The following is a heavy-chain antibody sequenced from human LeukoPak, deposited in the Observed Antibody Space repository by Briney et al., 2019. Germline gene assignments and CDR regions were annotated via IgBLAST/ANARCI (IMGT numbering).Heavy chain of an antibody. D-gene: IGHD3-10*01. CDR1: GYTFINYY. J-gene: IGHJ6*02. Sequence: ASVAVSFKASGYTFINYYMHWVRQAPGQGLEWMGIINPSGGSATYAQKIQGRVTLTRDTSTSTVYMELSSLRSDDTSVYYCAREGYGSGRRLGMDVWGQGTTVTVSS. CDR3: AREGYGSGRRLGMDV. V-gene: IGHV1-46*01. CDR2: INPSGGSA.